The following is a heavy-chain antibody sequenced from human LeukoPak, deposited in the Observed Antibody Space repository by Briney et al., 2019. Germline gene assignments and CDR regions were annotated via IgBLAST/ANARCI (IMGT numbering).Heavy chain of an antibody. CDR3: ARDWSPSIIVDY. CDR1: GFTFSSYS. Sequence: GGSLRLSCAASGFTFSSYSMNWVRQAPGKGLEWVANIKQDGSEKYYVDSVKGRFTISRDNAKNSLYLQMNSLRAEDTAVYYCARDWSPSIIVDYWGQGTLVTVSS. V-gene: IGHV3-7*01. CDR2: IKQDGSEK. D-gene: IGHD3-16*01. J-gene: IGHJ4*02.